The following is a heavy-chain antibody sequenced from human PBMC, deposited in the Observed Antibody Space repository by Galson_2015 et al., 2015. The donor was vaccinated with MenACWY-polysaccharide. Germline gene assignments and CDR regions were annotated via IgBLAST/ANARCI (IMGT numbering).Heavy chain of an antibody. Sequence: SLRLSCAASGFTFDDYAMHWVRQAPGKGLERVSLISGDGGSTYYADSVKGRFTISRDNSKNSLYLQMNSLRTEDTALYYCAKDIAMSRPPIYYDSSDQGGNWFDPWGQGTLVTVSS. D-gene: IGHD3-22*01. CDR3: AKDIAMSRPPIYYDSSDQGGNWFDP. J-gene: IGHJ5*02. CDR1: GFTFDDYA. V-gene: IGHV3-43*02. CDR2: ISGDGGST.